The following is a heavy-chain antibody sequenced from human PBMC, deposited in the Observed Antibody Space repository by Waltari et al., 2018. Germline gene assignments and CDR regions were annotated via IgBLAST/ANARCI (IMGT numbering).Heavy chain of an antibody. D-gene: IGHD4-17*01. J-gene: IGHJ4*02. CDR3: ARETTDGSPAYYFDY. CDR1: GGSVSGYF. CDR2: IFSSGLT. V-gene: IGHV4-59*02. Sequence: QVQLQGSGPRLVKPSATLSLTCTVSGGSVSGYFWSWIRQPPGKGLAWIGSIFSSGLTYYNTSRESRVTRSVDRSKNQFSLSLSSVTAADTAAYYCARETTDGSPAYYFDYWGQGALVTVSS.